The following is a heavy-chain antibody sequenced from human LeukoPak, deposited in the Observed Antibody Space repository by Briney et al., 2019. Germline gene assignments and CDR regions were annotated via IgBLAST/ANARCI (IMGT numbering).Heavy chain of an antibody. J-gene: IGHJ4*02. CDR3: ASAGGYTYGTGGY. D-gene: IGHD5-18*01. V-gene: IGHV3-66*01. CDR1: GFTVSTNY. Sequence: GGSLRLSCAASGFTVSTNYMSWVRQAPGKGLEWVSVIHSGGSSYYADSVKGRFTISRDNSKNALYLQMSTLRAEDTAVYYCASAGGYTYGTGGYWGQGTLVTVSS. CDR2: IHSGGSS.